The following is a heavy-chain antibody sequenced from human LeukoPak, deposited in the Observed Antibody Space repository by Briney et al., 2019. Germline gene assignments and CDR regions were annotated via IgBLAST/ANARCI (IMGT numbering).Heavy chain of an antibody. V-gene: IGHV3-30*02. J-gene: IGHJ3*02. CDR3: AKQGGTATSDFDI. Sequence: GGSLRLSCAASGFTFSSYDMHWVRQAPGKGLEWVAFIPYDGSDKYYADSVKARFTISRDNSKNTLYLQMNTLRSEDTAVYYCAKQGGTATSDFDIWGQGTIVTVSS. D-gene: IGHD1-1*01. CDR1: GFTFSSYD. CDR2: IPYDGSDK.